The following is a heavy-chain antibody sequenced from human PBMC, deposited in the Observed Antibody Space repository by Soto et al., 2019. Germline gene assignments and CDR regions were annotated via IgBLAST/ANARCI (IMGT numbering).Heavy chain of an antibody. CDR1: GFSLSTSGMC. CDR2: IDWDDDK. V-gene: IGHV2-70*01. D-gene: IGHD6-13*01. J-gene: IGHJ4*02. Sequence: SGPTLVNPTQTLTLTCTFSGFSLSTSGMCVSWIRQPPGKALEWLALIDWDDDKYYSTSLKTRLTISKDTSKNQVVLTMTNMDPVATATYYCARDSSSWSLFDYWRQGTLVTVSS. CDR3: ARDSSSWSLFDY.